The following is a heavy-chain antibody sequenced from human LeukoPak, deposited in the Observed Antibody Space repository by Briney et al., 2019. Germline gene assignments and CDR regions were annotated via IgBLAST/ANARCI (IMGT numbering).Heavy chain of an antibody. CDR2: IYPGDSDT. D-gene: IGHD3-16*01. Sequence: GESLKISCKGSGYSFSNYWIGWVRQMPGKGLEWMGIIYPGDSDTRYSPSFQAQVTISADKSISTAYLQWSSLKASDTAMYYCARLWGGGTAYSPLDYWGQGTLVTVSS. CDR3: ARLWGGGTAYSPLDY. J-gene: IGHJ4*02. V-gene: IGHV5-51*01. CDR1: GYSFSNYW.